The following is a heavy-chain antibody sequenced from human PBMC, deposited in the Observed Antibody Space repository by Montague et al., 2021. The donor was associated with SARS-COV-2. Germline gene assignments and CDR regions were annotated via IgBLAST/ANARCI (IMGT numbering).Heavy chain of an antibody. CDR2: IYHSGST. D-gene: IGHD3-10*01. V-gene: IGHV4-4*02. Sequence: SETLSLTCAVSGGSISGSHWWSWVRQPPGKGLEWIGEIYHSGSTNYNPSLKSRVTISIGKSKNQFSLKLSSVTAADTAVYYCAREFRTYGYGGQYWYFDLWGRGTLVTVSS. CDR1: GGSISGSHW. J-gene: IGHJ2*01. CDR3: AREFRTYGYGGQYWYFDL.